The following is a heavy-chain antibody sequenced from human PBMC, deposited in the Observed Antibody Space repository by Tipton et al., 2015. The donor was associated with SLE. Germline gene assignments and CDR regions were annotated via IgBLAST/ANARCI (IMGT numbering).Heavy chain of an antibody. Sequence: QLVQSGAEVKKPGSSVKVSCKASGGDFNYYTIAWVRQGPGQGLEWMGRIIPILGLPNYAQKFEGRVTIAADKSTSTAYMEVSSLRSEDTAVYYCARNLEFTGDFDYWGQGTLVTVSS. D-gene: IGHD1-1*01. CDR3: ARNLEFTGDFDY. J-gene: IGHJ4*02. V-gene: IGHV1-69*09. CDR1: GGDFNYYT. CDR2: IIPILGLP.